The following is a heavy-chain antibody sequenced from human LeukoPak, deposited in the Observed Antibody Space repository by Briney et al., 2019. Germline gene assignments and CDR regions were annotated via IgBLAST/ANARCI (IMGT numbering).Heavy chain of an antibody. J-gene: IGHJ4*02. V-gene: IGHV1-2*02. Sequence: ASVKVSCKSSGYTFIDYYMHWVRQAPGQGPEWMAYINPNTGVTKYAQNFQGRVTMTRDTSISTVYMELSRLRSDDTAVYYCVRTGIVAGVNVDFDYWGQGTLVTVSS. CDR3: VRTGIVAGVNVDFDY. CDR2: INPNTGVT. D-gene: IGHD5-12*01. CDR1: GYTFIDYY.